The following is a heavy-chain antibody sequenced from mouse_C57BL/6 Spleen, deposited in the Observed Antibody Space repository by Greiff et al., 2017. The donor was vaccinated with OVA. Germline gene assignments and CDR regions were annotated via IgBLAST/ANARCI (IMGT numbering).Heavy chain of an antibody. D-gene: IGHD1-1*01. CDR2: IRSKSNNYAT. J-gene: IGHJ2*01. CDR1: GFSFNTYA. CDR3: VRHVYYGSSPYFDY. Sequence: EVKLVESGGGLVQPKGSLKLSCAASGFSFNTYAMNWVRQAPGKGLEWVARIRSKSNNYATYYADSVKDRFTISRDDSESMLYLQMNNLKTEDTAMYYCVRHVYYGSSPYFDYWGQGTTLTVSS. V-gene: IGHV10-1*01.